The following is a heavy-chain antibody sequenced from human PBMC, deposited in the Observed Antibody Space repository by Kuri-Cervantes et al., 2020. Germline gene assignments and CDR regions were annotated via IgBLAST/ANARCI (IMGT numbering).Heavy chain of an antibody. V-gene: IGHV3-30-3*01. D-gene: IGHD3-10*01. J-gene: IGHJ4*02. CDR2: ISADGNLK. Sequence: GGSLRLSCATSGFIFSDHAMHWVRQASGKGLDWVAVISADGNLKYYADSVKGRFTISRDNSRNTLYLQMNSLRGEDTAVYHCARGGDAFDYWGQGTLVTVSS. CDR1: GFIFSDHA. CDR3: ARGGDAFDY.